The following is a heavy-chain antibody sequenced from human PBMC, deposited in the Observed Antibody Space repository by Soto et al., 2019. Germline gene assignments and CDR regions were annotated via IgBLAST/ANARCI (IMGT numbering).Heavy chain of an antibody. D-gene: IGHD3-10*01. Sequence: GGSLRLSCAASGFTFSTYAMSWVRQAPGKGLEWVSAISGSGGSTYYADSVKGRFTISRDNSKNTLFLQMNSLRAEDTAVYYCAKCLVLPYWYFDLWGRGTLVTVSS. CDR2: ISGSGGST. J-gene: IGHJ2*01. CDR3: AKCLVLPYWYFDL. V-gene: IGHV3-23*01. CDR1: GFTFSTYA.